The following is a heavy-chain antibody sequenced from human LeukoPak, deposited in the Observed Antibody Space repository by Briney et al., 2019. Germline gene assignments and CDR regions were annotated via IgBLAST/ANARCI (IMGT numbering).Heavy chain of an antibody. CDR3: ARLFVGATEAFDY. Sequence: PETLSLTCTVSGGSISSYYWSWIRQPPGKGLEWIGYIYYSGGTNYNPSLKSRVTISVDTSKNQFSLKLSSVTAADTAVYYCARLFVGATEAFDYWGQGTLVTVSS. CDR1: GGSISSYY. CDR2: IYYSGGT. V-gene: IGHV4-59*08. D-gene: IGHD1-26*01. J-gene: IGHJ4*02.